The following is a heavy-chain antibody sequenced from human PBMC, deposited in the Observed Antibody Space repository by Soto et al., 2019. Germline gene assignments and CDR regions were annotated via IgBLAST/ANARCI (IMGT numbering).Heavy chain of an antibody. J-gene: IGHJ4*02. V-gene: IGHV3-11*01. CDR3: ASHYDLWSGYLSPVDS. D-gene: IGHD3-3*01. CDR2: IDTSSTKI. Sequence: QVQLVESGGDLVKPGGSLRLSCAASGYTFSDYYLSWIRQAPGKGLEWISYIDTSSTKIYYADSVKGRFTISRDNGKHSLFLEMNSLRVEDTAVYFCASHYDLWSGYLSPVDSWGQGTLVTVSS. CDR1: GYTFSDYY.